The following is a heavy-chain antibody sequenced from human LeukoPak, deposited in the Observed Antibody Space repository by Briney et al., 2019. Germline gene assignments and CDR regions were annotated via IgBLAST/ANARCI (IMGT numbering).Heavy chain of an antibody. V-gene: IGHV3-23*01. J-gene: IGHJ4*02. CDR2: ISGSGGST. CDR3: ARGLGSGTFPLFDY. D-gene: IGHD3-10*01. CDR1: GFTFSSYA. Sequence: GGSLRLSCAASGFTFSSYAMSWVRQAPGKGLEWVSAISGSGGSTYYADSVKSRFTISRDNSKNTLYLQMNSLRAEDTAVYYCARGLGSGTFPLFDYWGQGTLVTVSS.